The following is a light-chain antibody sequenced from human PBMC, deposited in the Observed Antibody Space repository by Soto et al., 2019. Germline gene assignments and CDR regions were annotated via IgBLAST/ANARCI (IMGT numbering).Light chain of an antibody. V-gene: IGLV4-69*01. CDR3: QTWGTGIHVV. CDR1: SGHSSYA. Sequence: QSVLTQSPSASASLGASVKLTCTLSSGHSSYAIAWHQQQPEKGPRYLMKLDSDGSHTKGDAIPDRFSGSRSEAERYLTISSLQSEDEADYYCQTWGTGIHVVFGGGTKVTVL. CDR2: LDSDGSH. J-gene: IGLJ2*01.